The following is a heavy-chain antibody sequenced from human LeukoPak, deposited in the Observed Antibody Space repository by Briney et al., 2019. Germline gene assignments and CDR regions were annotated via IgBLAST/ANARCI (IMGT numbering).Heavy chain of an antibody. D-gene: IGHD5-12*01. CDR2: INHSGST. J-gene: IGHJ4*02. CDR3: ARDTTILDY. CDR1: GGSFSGYY. V-gene: IGHV4-34*01. Sequence: PSETLSLTCAVYGGSFSGYYWSWIRQPPGKGLEWIGEINHSGSTNYNPSLKSRVAISVDTSKNQFSLKLSSVTAADTAVYYCARDTTILDYWGQGTLVTVSS.